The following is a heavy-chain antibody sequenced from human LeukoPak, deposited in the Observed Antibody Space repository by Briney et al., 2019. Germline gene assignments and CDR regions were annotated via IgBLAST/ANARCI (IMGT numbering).Heavy chain of an antibody. CDR2: IYPGDSDA. D-gene: IGHD5-12*01. J-gene: IGHJ4*02. V-gene: IGHV5-51*01. CDR3: ARLRGGSPAYY. CDR1: GDTFISYW. Sequence: PRRSRQISCKCSGDTFISYWIGWSGQLPGKGLEWMGIIYPGDSDARDSPSFQGQVTISADKSTSTAYLQWSSLKASDTAMYYCARLRGGSPAYYWGQGTLVTVSS.